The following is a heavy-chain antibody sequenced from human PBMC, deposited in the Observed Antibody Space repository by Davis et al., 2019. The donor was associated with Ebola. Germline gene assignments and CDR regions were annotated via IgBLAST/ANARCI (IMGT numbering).Heavy chain of an antibody. Sequence: SETLSLTCTVSGGSISSYYWGWIRQPPGKGLEWIGSIYYSGSTYYNPSLKSRVTISVDTSKNQFSLKLSSVTAADTAVYYCARAVGGFSYGMDVWGQGTTVTVSS. CDR3: ARAVGGFSYGMDV. CDR1: GGSISSYY. V-gene: IGHV4-39*07. D-gene: IGHD2-15*01. CDR2: IYYSGST. J-gene: IGHJ6*02.